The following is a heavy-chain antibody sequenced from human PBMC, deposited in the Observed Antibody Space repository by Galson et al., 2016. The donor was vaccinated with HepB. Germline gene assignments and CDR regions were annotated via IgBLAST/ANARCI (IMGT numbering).Heavy chain of an antibody. CDR1: GYSITSPYY. CDR2: IDRSGTT. CDR3: ARFNDYGDYADY. V-gene: IGHV4-38-2*01. J-gene: IGHJ4*02. Sequence: SETLSLTCAVSGYSITSPYYGGWIRQPPGKGLEWIGSIDRSGTTYYNSSLSSRVTISLDTSRNQFSLKLKSVTAADTALYYCARFNDYGDYADYWGRGTLVTVSS. D-gene: IGHD4-17*01.